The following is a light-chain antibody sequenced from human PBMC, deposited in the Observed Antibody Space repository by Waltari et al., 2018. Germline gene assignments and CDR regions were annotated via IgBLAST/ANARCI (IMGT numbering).Light chain of an antibody. CDR2: HAS. Sequence: EIVLTQSPGTLSLSSGERATLSCRTSQSISKYLAWYQQKPGQAPRHLIYHASSRATGIPDRFSGSGSGTDFSLTTSRLEPEDFAVYYCQHYVSLPVTFGQGTKVEIK. CDR3: QHYVSLPVT. J-gene: IGKJ1*01. CDR1: QSISKY. V-gene: IGKV3-20*01.